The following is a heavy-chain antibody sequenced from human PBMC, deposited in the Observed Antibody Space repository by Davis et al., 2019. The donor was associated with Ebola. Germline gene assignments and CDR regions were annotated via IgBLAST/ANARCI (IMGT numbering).Heavy chain of an antibody. CDR3: AIVSSGWSHFRY. CDR2: IYSGGST. J-gene: IGHJ4*02. CDR1: GFTFSSYW. Sequence: GGSLRLSCAASGFTFSSYWMSWVRQAPGKGLEWVSVIYSGGSTYFADSVKGRFTISRDNSKNTLYLQMNSLRAEDTAVYYCAIVSSGWSHFRYWGQGTLVTVSS. V-gene: IGHV3-53*01. D-gene: IGHD6-19*01.